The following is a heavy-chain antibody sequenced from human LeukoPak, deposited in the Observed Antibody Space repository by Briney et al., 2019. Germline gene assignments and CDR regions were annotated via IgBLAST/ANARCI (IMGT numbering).Heavy chain of an antibody. D-gene: IGHD2-15*01. CDR3: ARDCSGGSCGPYAFDI. CDR1: GFTFSSYS. CDR2: ISSSSSTI. J-gene: IGHJ3*02. Sequence: GGSLRLSCAASGFTFSSYSMNWVRQAPGKGLEWVSYISSSSSTIYYADSVKGRFTISRDNAKNSLYLQMNSLRAEDTAVCYCARDCSGGSCGPYAFDIWGQGTMVTVSS. V-gene: IGHV3-48*01.